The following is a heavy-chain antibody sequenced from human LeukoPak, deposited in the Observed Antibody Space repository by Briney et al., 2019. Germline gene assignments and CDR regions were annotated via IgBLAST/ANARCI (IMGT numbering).Heavy chain of an antibody. V-gene: IGHV4-39*01. CDR3: ARHIWQSTARPWFDP. Sequence: SETLSLTCTVPGGSISCGIYYWGWIRQTPGKGLEWIGTIYYSGATYYNPSLKSRVTISVDTSKNQFSLKVSSVIAADTALYYCARHIWQSTARPWFDPWGQGTLVTVSS. CDR2: IYYSGAT. CDR1: GGSISCGIYY. D-gene: IGHD2-21*01. J-gene: IGHJ5*02.